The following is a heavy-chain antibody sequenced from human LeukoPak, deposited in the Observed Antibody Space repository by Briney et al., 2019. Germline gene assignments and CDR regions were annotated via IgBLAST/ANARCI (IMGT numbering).Heavy chain of an antibody. J-gene: IGHJ2*01. Sequence: SETLSLTCTVSGYSISRGYYWSWIRQPPGKGLEWIGEIHYTGATNYKPSLKSRVTISGDPSKNQFSLRVSSVTAADTAVYYCARGVLGPYYFDLWGRGTLVTVSS. CDR2: IHYTGAT. V-gene: IGHV4-38-2*02. D-gene: IGHD7-27*01. CDR1: GYSISRGYY. CDR3: ARGVLGPYYFDL.